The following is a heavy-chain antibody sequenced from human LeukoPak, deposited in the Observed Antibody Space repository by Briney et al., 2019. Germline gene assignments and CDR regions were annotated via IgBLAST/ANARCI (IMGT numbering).Heavy chain of an antibody. D-gene: IGHD2-2*01. CDR1: GFTFGSYA. CDR2: ISSNGGST. Sequence: GGYLRLSCSASGFTFGSYAMHWVRQAQGKGLEYVSAISSNGGSTYYADSVKGRFTISRDNSKNTLYLQMSSLRAEDTAVYYCVKRTYCSSTSCAYELDYWGQGTLVTVSS. J-gene: IGHJ4*02. CDR3: VKRTYCSSTSCAYELDY. V-gene: IGHV3-64D*06.